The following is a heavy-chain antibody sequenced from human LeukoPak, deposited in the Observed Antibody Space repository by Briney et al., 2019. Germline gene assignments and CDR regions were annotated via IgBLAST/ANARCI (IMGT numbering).Heavy chain of an antibody. Sequence: GGTPRLSCAASGFTFSSYGMSWVRQAPGKGLEWVSAISGSGGSTYYADSVKGRFTISRDNSKNTVYLQMNNMRAEDTAVYYCARVRYSDSSVLTRKRSYYFDYWGQGTLVTVSS. V-gene: IGHV3-23*01. CDR2: ISGSGGST. D-gene: IGHD3-22*01. J-gene: IGHJ4*02. CDR1: GFTFSSYG. CDR3: ARVRYSDSSVLTRKRSYYFDY.